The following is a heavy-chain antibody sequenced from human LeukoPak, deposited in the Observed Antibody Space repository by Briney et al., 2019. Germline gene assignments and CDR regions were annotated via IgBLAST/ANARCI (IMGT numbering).Heavy chain of an antibody. V-gene: IGHV4-38-2*02. Sequence: SETLSLTCTVSGYSISSGYYWGWIRQPPGKGLEWIGSIYHSGSTYYNPSLKSRVTISVDTSKNQFSLKLSSVTAADTAVYYCARVRGRLSWLDPWGQGTLVTVSS. CDR3: ARVRGRLSWLDP. J-gene: IGHJ5*02. D-gene: IGHD2-15*01. CDR2: IYHSGST. CDR1: GYSISSGYY.